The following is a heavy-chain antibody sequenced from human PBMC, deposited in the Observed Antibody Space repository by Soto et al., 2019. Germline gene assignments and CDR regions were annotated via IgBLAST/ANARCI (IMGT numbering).Heavy chain of an antibody. CDR2: ISAYNGNT. Sequence: APVKVSCKASGYTFTSYGISWVRHAPGQGLEWMGWISAYNGNTNYAQKLQGRVTMTTDTSTSTAYMELRSLRSDDTAVYYCARLITMVRGVISPRRAFDIRGQGTMVTGSS. CDR1: GYTFTSYG. CDR3: ARLITMVRGVISPRRAFDI. J-gene: IGHJ3*02. D-gene: IGHD3-10*01. V-gene: IGHV1-18*01.